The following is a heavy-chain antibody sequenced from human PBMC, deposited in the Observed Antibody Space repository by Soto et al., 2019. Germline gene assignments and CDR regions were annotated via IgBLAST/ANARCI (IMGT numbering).Heavy chain of an antibody. CDR1: GGTFSSYA. D-gene: IGHD3-10*01. CDR3: ARPIQYYCSHGYSQYFNS. V-gene: IGHV1-69*13. Sequence: ASVKVSCKASGGTFSSYAISWVRQAPGQGLEWMGGIIPIFGTANYAQKFQGRVTITADESTSTAYMELSSLRSEDTAVYYCARPIQYYCSHGYSQYFNSWGQGTLVTVSS. J-gene: IGHJ4*02. CDR2: IIPIFGTA.